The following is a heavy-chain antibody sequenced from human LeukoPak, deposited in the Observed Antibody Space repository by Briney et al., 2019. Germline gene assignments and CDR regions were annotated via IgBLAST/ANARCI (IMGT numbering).Heavy chain of an antibody. D-gene: IGHD1-7*01. V-gene: IGHV4-4*02. CDR3: ARVRGNYPYFDY. CDR1: GGSISSSNW. CDR2: IYHSGST. J-gene: IGHJ4*02. Sequence: SETLSLTCAVSGGSISSSNWWSLVRQPPGKGLEWIGEIYHSGSTNYNPSLKSRVTISVDKSKNQFSLKLSSVTAADTAVYYCARVRGNYPYFDYWGQGTLVTVSS.